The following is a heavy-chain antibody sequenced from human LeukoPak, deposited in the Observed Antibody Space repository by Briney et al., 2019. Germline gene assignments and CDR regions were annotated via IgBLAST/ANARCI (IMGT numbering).Heavy chain of an antibody. CDR2: LSYDGSRT. D-gene: IGHD7-27*01. Sequence: PGGSLRLSCAASGFTFSDYAMHWVRQSPGKGLEWVAVLSYDGSRTYYADSVKGRFTISRDNSRNRVYLQMTSLATEDTAIYYCARDWGIDSWGQGTLVTVSS. CDR1: GFTFSDYA. J-gene: IGHJ4*02. CDR3: ARDWGIDS. V-gene: IGHV3-30*16.